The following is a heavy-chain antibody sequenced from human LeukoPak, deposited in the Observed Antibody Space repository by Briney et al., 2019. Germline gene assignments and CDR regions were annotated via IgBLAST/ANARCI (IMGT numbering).Heavy chain of an antibody. CDR1: GFTFSSYG. CDR2: IWYDGSNK. J-gene: IGHJ6*02. V-gene: IGHV3-33*01. CDR3: ARTLPAAGGFYYGMDV. D-gene: IGHD2-15*01. Sequence: GGSLRLSCAASGFTFSSYGMHWVRQAPGKGLEWVAVIWYDGSNKYYAGSVKGRFTISRDNSKNTLYLQMNSLRAEDTAVYYCARTLPAAGGFYYGMDVWGQGTTVTVSS.